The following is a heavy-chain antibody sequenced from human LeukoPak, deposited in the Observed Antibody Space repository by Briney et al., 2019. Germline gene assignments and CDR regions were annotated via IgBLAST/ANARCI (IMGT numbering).Heavy chain of an antibody. CDR2: IYYTGNT. Sequence: PSETLSLTCTVSGGSISPNYWNWIRQPPGKGLEWIGYIYYTGNTNYNPSLKSRVTISIDKPKSQFSLKLSSLTAADTAVYYCARLLDYDSSGYPDTFDIWGQGTLVTVSS. CDR1: GGSISPNY. J-gene: IGHJ3*02. CDR3: ARLLDYDSSGYPDTFDI. V-gene: IGHV4-59*01. D-gene: IGHD3-22*01.